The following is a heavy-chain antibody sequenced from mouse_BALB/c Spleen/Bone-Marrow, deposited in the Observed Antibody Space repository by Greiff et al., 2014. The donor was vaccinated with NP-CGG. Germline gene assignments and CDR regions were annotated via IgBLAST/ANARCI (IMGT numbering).Heavy chain of an antibody. CDR2: ITSGGSFT. CDR3: ARQALEGAWFAY. J-gene: IGHJ3*01. V-gene: IGHV5-6*01. Sequence: EVQRVESGGDLVKPGGSLKLSCAASGFTFSTYGMSWVRQTPDKRLEWVATITSGGSFTYYPDSVKGRFTISRDKAKNTLYLQMSSLKSDDTAMYYGARQALEGAWFAYWGQGTLVTVSA. CDR1: GFTFSTYG.